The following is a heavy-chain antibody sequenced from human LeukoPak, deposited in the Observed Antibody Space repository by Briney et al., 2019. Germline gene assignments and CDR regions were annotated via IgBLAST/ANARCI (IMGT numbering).Heavy chain of an antibody. CDR3: ARDRAGDGDYDY. J-gene: IGHJ4*02. CDR2: INSDGSST. Sequence: GRSLRLSCAASGFTFSSYWMHWVGQAPGKGRVWVSRINSDGSSTSYADSVKGRFTISRDNAKNTLYLQMNSLRAEDTALYYCARDRAGDGDYDYWGQGTLVTVSS. D-gene: IGHD4-17*01. CDR1: GFTFSSYW. V-gene: IGHV3-74*01.